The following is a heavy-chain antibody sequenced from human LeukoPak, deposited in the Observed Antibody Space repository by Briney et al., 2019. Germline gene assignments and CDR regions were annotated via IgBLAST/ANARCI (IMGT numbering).Heavy chain of an antibody. CDR2: VSVCGGST. D-gene: IGHD3-3*01. V-gene: IGHV3-23*01. CDR1: GFTFSSYG. Sequence: AGGSLRLSCSVSGFTFSSYGMIGLGQPPGKGLGGVSAVSVCGGSTYYADSAKGRFTISRDNSKNTLYLQMNSLRAEDTAVYYGAKRGADDFWSGYYQRAHFQHWGQGTLVTVSS. CDR3: AKRGADDFWSGYYQRAHFQH. J-gene: IGHJ1*01.